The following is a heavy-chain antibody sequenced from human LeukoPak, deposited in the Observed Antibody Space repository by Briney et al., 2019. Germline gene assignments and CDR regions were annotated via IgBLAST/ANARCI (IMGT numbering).Heavy chain of an antibody. CDR1: GFTFSSYA. CDR3: ATRALPYCSSTSCYATYCDY. J-gene: IGHJ4*02. D-gene: IGHD2-2*01. CDR2: ISGSGGST. Sequence: GGSLRLSCGASGFTFSSYAMSWVRQAPGKGLEWVSAISGSGGSTYYADSVKGRFTISRDNSKNTLYLQMNSLRSDDTAMYYCATRALPYCSSTSCYATYCDYWGQGTLVTVSS. V-gene: IGHV3-23*01.